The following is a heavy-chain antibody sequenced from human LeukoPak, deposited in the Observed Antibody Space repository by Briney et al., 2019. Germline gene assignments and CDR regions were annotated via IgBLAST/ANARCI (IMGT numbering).Heavy chain of an antibody. CDR2: IRSDGSGK. V-gene: IGHV3-30*02. CDR3: AKGANYEV. J-gene: IGHJ4*02. CDR1: GFIFNKFG. Sequence: PGGSLRLSCAASGFIFNKFGMHWVRQAPGKGLEWVTFIRSDGSGKYYADSVKGRFTISRDNSVNMVYLQVNSLRADDTAVYYCAKGANYEVWGQGTLVIVSS. D-gene: IGHD3-22*01.